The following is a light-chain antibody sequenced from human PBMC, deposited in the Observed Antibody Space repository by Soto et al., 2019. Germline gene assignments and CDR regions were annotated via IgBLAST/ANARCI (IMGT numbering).Light chain of an antibody. CDR3: QQYHSFST. J-gene: IGKJ1*01. CDR2: KTS. V-gene: IGKV1-5*03. Sequence: DIQMTQSPSTLSASVEDRVTITCRASQSLDSWLAWYQQKPGKPPKLLIYKTSILEFGVPSRFSGSASGTLFTLTISSLQPDDFATYYCQQYHSFSTFGQGTKVEIK. CDR1: QSLDSW.